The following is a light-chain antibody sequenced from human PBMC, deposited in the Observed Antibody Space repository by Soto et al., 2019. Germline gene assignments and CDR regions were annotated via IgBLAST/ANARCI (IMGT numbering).Light chain of an antibody. CDR3: QQRYSTTIS. Sequence: DIRMTQSPSSLSASVGDTVTITCRASQSISSHLNWYQQKPGKAPNLLMYTASNLQSGVPSRFSGSGSGTDFTLTISSLKHEDFATYYCQQRYSTTISFGQGTRLEIK. CDR2: TAS. CDR1: QSISSH. V-gene: IGKV1-39*01. J-gene: IGKJ5*01.